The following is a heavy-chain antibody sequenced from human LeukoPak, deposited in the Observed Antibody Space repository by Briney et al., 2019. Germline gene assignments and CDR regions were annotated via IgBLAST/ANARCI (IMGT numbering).Heavy chain of an antibody. Sequence: GGSLRLSCAASGFRFSDYYMTWIRQAPGKGLEWVSHITSSGSTIHYADSVKGRFTISRDNAKNSLYLQMSSLRAEDTAVYYCARIGSSWPNWFDPWGQGNLVTVSS. V-gene: IGHV3-11*01. J-gene: IGHJ5*02. D-gene: IGHD6-13*01. CDR2: ITSSGSTI. CDR3: ARIGSSWPNWFDP. CDR1: GFRFSDYY.